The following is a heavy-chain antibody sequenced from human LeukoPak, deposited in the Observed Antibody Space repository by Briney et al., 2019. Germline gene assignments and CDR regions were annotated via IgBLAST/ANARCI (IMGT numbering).Heavy chain of an antibody. D-gene: IGHD5-12*01. J-gene: IGHJ4*02. CDR3: ARDGGGYDSFFDY. CDR1: GFTFSSYE. Sequence: GGSLRLSCAASGFTFSSYEMNWVRQAPGKGLEWVSYISSSGSTIYYADSVKGRFTISRDNAKNSLYLQMNSLRAEDTAVYYCARDGGGYDSFFDYWGQGTLVTVSS. V-gene: IGHV3-48*03. CDR2: ISSSGSTI.